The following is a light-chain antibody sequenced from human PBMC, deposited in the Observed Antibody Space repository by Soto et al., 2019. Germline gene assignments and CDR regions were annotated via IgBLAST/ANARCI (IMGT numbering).Light chain of an antibody. J-gene: IGLJ3*02. CDR2: NNN. CDR3: ASWDYSLNGVV. Sequence: QSVLIQPPSASGTPGQRVTIACSGSSSNIGSTTVKWYQQLPGTAPKLLIYNNNQRPSGVPDRFSGSKSGTSASLAISGLQSDDEADYYFASWDYSLNGVVFGGGTKVTFL. V-gene: IGLV1-44*01. CDR1: SSNIGSTT.